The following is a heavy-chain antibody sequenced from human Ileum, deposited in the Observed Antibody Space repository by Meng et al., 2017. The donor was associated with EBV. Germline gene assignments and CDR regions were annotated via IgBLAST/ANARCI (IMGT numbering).Heavy chain of an antibody. CDR3: AYYFVGRGGPGS. D-gene: IGHD3-9*01. V-gene: IGHV4-61*03. J-gene: IGHJ5*02. CDR1: GGSVSSNDYP. Sequence: LQQSAQCLVKPWYTPSLTSSGLGGSVSSNDYPWSWIRQPPGKGLDWIGCMYDSENAKYNPSLNSRVTISIDTTRNHFVLKLTSVTAADTAVYYCAYYFVGRGGPGSWGQGTLVTVSS. CDR2: MYDSENA.